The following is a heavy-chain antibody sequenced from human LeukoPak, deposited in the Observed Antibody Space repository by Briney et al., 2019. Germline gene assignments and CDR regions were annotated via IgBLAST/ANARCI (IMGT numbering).Heavy chain of an antibody. CDR3: ARVSGGPGEPGGSAAGPFYYSYGMDV. CDR1: GGSISNYY. Sequence: SETLSLTCTVSGGSISNYYWSWIRQPPGKGLEWIGYIYYSGSTNYNPSLKSRVTISVDMSKNQFSLKLSSVTAADTAVYSCARVSGGPGEPGGSAAGPFYYSYGMDVWGQGTTVTVSS. D-gene: IGHD6-13*01. CDR2: IYYSGST. V-gene: IGHV4-59*01. J-gene: IGHJ6*02.